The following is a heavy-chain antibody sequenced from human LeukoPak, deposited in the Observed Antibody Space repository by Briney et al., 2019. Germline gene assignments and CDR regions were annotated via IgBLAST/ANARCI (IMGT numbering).Heavy chain of an antibody. CDR2: IYPGDSDT. CDR3: ARAGGDSARWFDP. V-gene: IGHV5-51*01. Sequence: GEPLKISCKGSGYSFTSYWIGWVRQMPGKGLEWMGVIYPGDSDTRYSPSFQGQVTISADKSISTAYLQWSSLKASDTAIYYCARAGGDSARWFDPWGQGTLVTVSS. D-gene: IGHD2-21*02. J-gene: IGHJ5*02. CDR1: GYSFTSYW.